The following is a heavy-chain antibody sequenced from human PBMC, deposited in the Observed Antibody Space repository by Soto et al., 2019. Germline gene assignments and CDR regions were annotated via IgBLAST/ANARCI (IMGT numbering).Heavy chain of an antibody. CDR2: INHSGST. J-gene: IGHJ3*02. Sequence: SETLSLTCAVYGGSFSGYYWSWIRQPPGRGLEWIGEINHSGSTNYNPSLKSRVTISVDTSKNQFSLKLSSVTAADTAVYYCAREGAVAVVDIWGQGTMVTVSS. CDR3: AREGAVAVVDI. CDR1: GGSFSGYY. D-gene: IGHD6-19*01. V-gene: IGHV4-34*01.